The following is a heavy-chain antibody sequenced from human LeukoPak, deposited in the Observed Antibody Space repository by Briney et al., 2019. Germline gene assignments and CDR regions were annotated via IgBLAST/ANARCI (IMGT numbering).Heavy chain of an antibody. CDR3: ARRALVVPAARDAFDI. D-gene: IGHD2-2*01. CDR1: GGSISTYY. J-gene: IGHJ3*02. V-gene: IGHV4-4*07. CDR2: IYTSGST. Sequence: SETLSLTCTVSGGSISTYYWSWIRQPAGKGLEWIGRIYTSGSTNYNPSLKSRVTMSVDTSKNQFSLKLSSVTAADTAVYYCARRALVVPAARDAFDIWGQGTMVTVSS.